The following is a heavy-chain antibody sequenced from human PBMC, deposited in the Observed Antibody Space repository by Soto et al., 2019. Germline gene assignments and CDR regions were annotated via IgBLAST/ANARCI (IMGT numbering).Heavy chain of an antibody. Sequence: SETLSLTCTVSGGSINSDDYYWGWIRQSPERGLQWIGYIYNNENTYYNPSLASRVTISLDTSKNQFSLKLTSVTAADAAVYYCARGYCSATSCLNWFDPWGQGTLVTVSS. CDR3: ARGYCSATSCLNWFDP. CDR1: GGSINSDDYY. CDR2: IYNNENT. J-gene: IGHJ5*02. V-gene: IGHV4-30-4*01. D-gene: IGHD2-2*01.